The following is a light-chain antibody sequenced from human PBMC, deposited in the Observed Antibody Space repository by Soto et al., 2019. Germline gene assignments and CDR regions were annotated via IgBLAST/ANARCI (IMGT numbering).Light chain of an antibody. J-gene: IGKJ1*01. V-gene: IGKV3-20*01. CDR2: GAS. CDR3: QQYGSSPPT. CDR1: QSVSSSY. Sequence: EIVLAQAPGTLSLSPGERAPLSCRASQSVSSSYLAWYQQKPGQAPRLLIYGASNRATGIPDRFSGSGSGTDFTLTISRLEPKDFAVYYCQQYGSSPPTFGQGTKVDIK.